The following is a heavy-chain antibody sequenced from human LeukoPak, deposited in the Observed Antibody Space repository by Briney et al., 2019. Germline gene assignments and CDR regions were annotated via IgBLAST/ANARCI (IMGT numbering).Heavy chain of an antibody. CDR2: IYYSGST. V-gene: IGHV4-39*01. CDR1: GGSISSSSYY. CDR3: ARQRGGGYWYFDL. J-gene: IGHJ2*01. Sequence: PSETLSLTCTVYGGSISSSSYYWGWIRQPPGKGLEWIGSIYYSGSTDYNPPLKSRATMSVDTSKNHFSLKLSSVTAAETAVYYCARQRGGGYWYFDLWGRGTLVTVSS. D-gene: IGHD2-15*01.